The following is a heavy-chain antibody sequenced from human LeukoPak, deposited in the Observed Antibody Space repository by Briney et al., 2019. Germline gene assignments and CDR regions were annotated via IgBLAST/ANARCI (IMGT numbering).Heavy chain of an antibody. V-gene: IGHV3-23*01. CDR1: GFTFSSNA. Sequence: GGSLRLSCATSGFTFSSNAMCWVRQAPGKGLEWVSLISGTGGTTYYADSVKGRFTISRDNSKNTLYLQMNSLRAEDTAVYYCAKVHSSGCFDYWGQGTLVTVSS. CDR2: ISGTGGTT. D-gene: IGHD6-19*01. CDR3: AKVHSSGCFDY. J-gene: IGHJ4*02.